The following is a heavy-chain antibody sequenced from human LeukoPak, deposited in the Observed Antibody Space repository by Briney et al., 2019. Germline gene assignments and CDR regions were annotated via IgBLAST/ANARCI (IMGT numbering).Heavy chain of an antibody. CDR1: GGSISSYY. Sequence: SETLSLTCTVSGGSISSYYWSWIRQPAGKGLEWIGRIYTSGGTNYNPSLKSRVTISVDKSKNQFSLKLSSVTAADTAVYYCARERVSDWFDPWGQGTLVTVSS. CDR3: ARERVSDWFDP. CDR2: IYTSGGT. D-gene: IGHD6-13*01. J-gene: IGHJ5*02. V-gene: IGHV4-4*07.